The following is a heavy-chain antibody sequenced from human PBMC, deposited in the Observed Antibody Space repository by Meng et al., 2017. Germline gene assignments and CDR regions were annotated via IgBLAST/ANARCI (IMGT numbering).Heavy chain of an antibody. CDR2: IIPIFGTA. J-gene: IGHJ4*02. CDR3: AWGGVRLYDSSGYTFDY. V-gene: IGHV1-69*05. CDR1: GGTFSSYA. Sequence: SVKVSCKASGGTFSSYAISWVRQAPGQGLEWMGGIIPIFGTANYAQKFQGRVTITTDESTSTAYMELSSLRSEDTDVYYCAWGGVRLYDSSGYTFDYWGQGTLVTVSS. D-gene: IGHD3-22*01.